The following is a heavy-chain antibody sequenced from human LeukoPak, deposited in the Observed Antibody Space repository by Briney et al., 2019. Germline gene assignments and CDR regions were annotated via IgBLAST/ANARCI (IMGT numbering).Heavy chain of an antibody. Sequence: GGSLRLSCAASGLTFSTYSVNWVRQAPGKGPEWVSYIASSTIYYADSVKGRFTISRDNAKNSLYLQMNSLRDEDTAVYYCARGPAAAIDYWGQGTLVTVSS. CDR1: GLTFSTYS. J-gene: IGHJ4*02. CDR3: ARGPAAAIDY. V-gene: IGHV3-48*02. CDR2: IASSTI. D-gene: IGHD2-2*01.